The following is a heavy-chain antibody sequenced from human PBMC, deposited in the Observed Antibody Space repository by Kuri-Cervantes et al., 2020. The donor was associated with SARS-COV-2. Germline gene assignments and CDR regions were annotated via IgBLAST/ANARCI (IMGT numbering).Heavy chain of an antibody. D-gene: IGHD2-21*01. Sequence: ASVKVSCKVSGYTLTELSMHWVRQAPGKGLEWMGGFDPEDGETIYAQKFQGRVTMTEDTSTDTAYMELSSLRSEDTAVYYCATTYAYCGGDCSTFGYWGQGTLVIVSS. CDR1: GYTLTELS. V-gene: IGHV1-24*01. CDR2: FDPEDGET. CDR3: ATTYAYCGGDCSTFGY. J-gene: IGHJ4*02.